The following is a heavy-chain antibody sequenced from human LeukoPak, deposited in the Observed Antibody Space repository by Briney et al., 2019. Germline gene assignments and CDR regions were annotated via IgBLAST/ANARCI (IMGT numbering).Heavy chain of an antibody. Sequence: SETLSLTCTVSGGSISSYYWSWIRQPPGKGLEWSGYIYYSGSTNYNPSLKSRVTISVDTSKNQFSLKLSSVTAADTAVYYCASSSGGYDSLDAFDIWGQGTMVTVSS. D-gene: IGHD5-12*01. CDR3: ASSSGGYDSLDAFDI. CDR1: GGSISSYY. V-gene: IGHV4-59*08. CDR2: IYYSGST. J-gene: IGHJ3*02.